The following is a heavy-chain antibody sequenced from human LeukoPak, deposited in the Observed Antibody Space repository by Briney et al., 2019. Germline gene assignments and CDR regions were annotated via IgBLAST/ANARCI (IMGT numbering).Heavy chain of an antibody. CDR3: ARDLVCTMNCKDS. V-gene: IGHV1-69*04. CDR2: IIPNLGMA. J-gene: IGHJ4*02. D-gene: IGHD2-2*01. Sequence: SVKVSCKASGGTFSNDAISWVRQAPGQGLEWMGRIIPNLGMALYAQKFKGRVTITADKSPSTAYLELSSLTSEDTAVYFCARDLVCTMNCKDSWGQGTLVTVSS. CDR1: GGTFSNDA.